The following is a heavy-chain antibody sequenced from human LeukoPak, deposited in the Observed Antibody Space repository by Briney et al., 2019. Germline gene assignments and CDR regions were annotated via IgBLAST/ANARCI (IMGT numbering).Heavy chain of an antibody. J-gene: IGHJ6*03. D-gene: IGHD5-18*01. CDR1: GGTFRNSI. Sequence: SVKVSCKASGGTFRNSIITWVRQAPGHGLEWMGGITPIFGTANYAQKFQGRVTITADKSTSTAYMELSSLRSEDTAVYYCARAPWGYSYDYYYMDVWGKGTTVTVSS. V-gene: IGHV1-69*06. CDR2: ITPIFGTA. CDR3: ARAPWGYSYDYYYMDV.